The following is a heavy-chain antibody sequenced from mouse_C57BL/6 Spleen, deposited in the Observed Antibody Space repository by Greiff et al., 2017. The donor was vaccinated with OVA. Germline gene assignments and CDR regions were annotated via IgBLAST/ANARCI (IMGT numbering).Heavy chain of an antibody. Sequence: QVQLKESGPGLVAPSQCLSITCTVSGFSLTSYGVSWVRQPPGKGLEWLGVIWGEGSTNYHSALISSLSISKDNSTSPVFLKLNSLQTEDTATYYGARVYRSYVYSGYFDVWGTGTTVTVSS. CDR2: IWGEGST. CDR1: GFSLTSYG. D-gene: IGHD2-3*01. J-gene: IGHJ1*03. V-gene: IGHV2-3*01. CDR3: ARVYRSYVYSGYFDV.